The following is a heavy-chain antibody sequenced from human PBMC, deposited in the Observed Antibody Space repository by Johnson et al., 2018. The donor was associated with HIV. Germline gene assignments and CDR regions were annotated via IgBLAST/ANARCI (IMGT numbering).Heavy chain of an antibody. D-gene: IGHD1-14*01. J-gene: IGHJ3*02. V-gene: IGHV3-13*01. CDR1: GFSLRTYD. Sequence: VQLVESGGGLIQPGGSLRLSCEASGFSLRTYDMHWVRQTTGRGLEWVSEIDTDGDTYYPGSVKGRFTISRDNSKNTLYLQMGSLRAEDMAVYYCAREGPEPWAFDIWGQGTMVTVSS. CDR2: IDTDGDT. CDR3: AREGPEPWAFDI.